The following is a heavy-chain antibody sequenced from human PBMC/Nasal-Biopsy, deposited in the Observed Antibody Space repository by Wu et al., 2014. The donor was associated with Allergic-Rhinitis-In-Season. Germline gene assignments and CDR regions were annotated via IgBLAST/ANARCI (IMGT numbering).Heavy chain of an antibody. D-gene: IGHD3-10*01. CDR2: ISRSSRSYI. V-gene: IGHV3-21*01. CDR3: ARENSYDRFEAPLDAFDI. Sequence: LRLSCAASGFSFSSYNMNWVRQAPGKGLEWVSLISRSSRSYIYYADSVKGRFTISRDNARSSLFLQMNSLRVEDTAVYYCARENSYDRFEAPLDAFDIWGQGTMVTVSS. CDR1: GFSFSSYN. J-gene: IGHJ3*02.